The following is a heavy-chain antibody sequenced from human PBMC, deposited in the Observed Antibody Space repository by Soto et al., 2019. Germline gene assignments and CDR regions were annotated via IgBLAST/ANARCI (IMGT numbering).Heavy chain of an antibody. J-gene: IGHJ4*02. CDR1: GYTFTSYA. CDR2: INAGNGNT. D-gene: IGHD3-10*01. CDR3: ARGSPLFMGY. Sequence: QVQLVQSGAEVKKPGASVKVSCKASGYTFTSYAMHWVRQAPGQRLEWMGWINAGNGNTKYSQKFQDRVTITRDISASTAYMELSSLRSEDTALYYCARGSPLFMGYWGQGTLVTVSS. V-gene: IGHV1-3*01.